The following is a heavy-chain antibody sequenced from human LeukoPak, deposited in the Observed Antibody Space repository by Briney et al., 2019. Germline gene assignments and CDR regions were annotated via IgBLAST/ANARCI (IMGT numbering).Heavy chain of an antibody. CDR3: ARDEYLWSGYYPNQVFDY. CDR1: GVNFSSYW. CDR2: IKQDGSEE. J-gene: IGHJ4*02. V-gene: IGHV3-7*01. Sequence: PGGSLRLSCAVSGVNFSSYWMSWVRQAPGKGLEWVANIKQDGSEEYYVDSVEGRFTISTDNAKNSLYLQMNSLRAEDTAEYYCARDEYLWSGYYPNQVFDYWGQGTLVTVSS. D-gene: IGHD3-3*01.